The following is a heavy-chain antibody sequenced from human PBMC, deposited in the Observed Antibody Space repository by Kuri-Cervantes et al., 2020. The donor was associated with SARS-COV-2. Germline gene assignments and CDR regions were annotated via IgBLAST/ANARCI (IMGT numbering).Heavy chain of an antibody. CDR3: ASRLRLGELSLMLDY. J-gene: IGHJ4*02. D-gene: IGHD3-16*02. CDR2: IYYSGST. Sequence: SETLSLTCTVSGGSISSGDYHWSWIRQPPGKGLEWIGYIYYSGSTYYNPSLKSRVTISVDTSKNQFSLKLSSVTAADTAVYYCASRLRLGELSLMLDYWGQGTLVTVSS. CDR1: GGSISSGDYH. V-gene: IGHV4-30-4*01.